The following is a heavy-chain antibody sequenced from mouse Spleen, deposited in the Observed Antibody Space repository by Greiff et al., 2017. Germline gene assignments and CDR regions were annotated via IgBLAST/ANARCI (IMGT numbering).Heavy chain of an antibody. CDR1: GFTFTSYD. J-gene: IGHJ3*01. Sequence: EVQLLQSGGGLVKPGGSLKISCTASGFTFTSYDMYWVRQTPEKRLEWVATISGGGSYTYYKDNLKGRFTISRDNATNNLYLQMSSLRSEDTAFDYCSRQDYCNYASFAYWGQGTLVTVSA. CDR2: ISGGGSYT. D-gene: IGHD2-1*01. CDR3: SRQDYCNYASFAY. V-gene: IGHV5-9-2*01.